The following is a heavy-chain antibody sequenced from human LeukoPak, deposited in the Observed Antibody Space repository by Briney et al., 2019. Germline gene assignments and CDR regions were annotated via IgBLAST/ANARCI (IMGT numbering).Heavy chain of an antibody. CDR3: ARSSGYGSGSYYLGYYYGMDV. D-gene: IGHD3-10*01. V-gene: IGHV4-31*03. CDR2: IYYSGST. J-gene: IGHJ6*02. Sequence: PSETLSLTCTVSGGSISSGGYYWSWIRQHPGKGLEWIGYIYYSGSTYYNPSLKSRVTISVDTSKNQFSLKLSSVTAADTAVYYCARSSGYGSGSYYLGYYYGMDVWGQGTTVTVSS. CDR1: GGSISSGGYY.